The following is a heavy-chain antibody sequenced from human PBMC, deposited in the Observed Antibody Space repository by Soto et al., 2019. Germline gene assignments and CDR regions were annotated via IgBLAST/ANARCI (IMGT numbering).Heavy chain of an antibody. Sequence: QVHLVQTGLEVKKPGASVKVSCKTSGYTFSNYGIAWVRKAPGQGLEWMGWINGYNADTNYAQKFQGRVTMTIDTHATTACLELRSLEYDDPAVFYCARRASPVQFDHRGQGTLVTVS. CDR3: ARRASPVQFDH. CDR1: GYTFSNYG. CDR2: INGYNADT. J-gene: IGHJ4*02. V-gene: IGHV1-18*01.